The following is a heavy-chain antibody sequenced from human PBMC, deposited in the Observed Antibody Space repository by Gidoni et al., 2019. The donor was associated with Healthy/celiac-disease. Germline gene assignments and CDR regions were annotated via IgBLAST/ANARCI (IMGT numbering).Heavy chain of an antibody. D-gene: IGHD3-16*01. CDR3: ARLEGGGYYGMDV. CDR2: IYYSGST. Sequence: QLQLQESGPGLVQPSETLSLTCTVSGGSISSSSYYWGWIRQPPGKGLEWIGSIYYSGSTYYNPSLKSRVTISVDTSKNQFSLKLSSVTAADTAVYYCARLEGGGYYGMDVWGKGTTVTVSS. V-gene: IGHV4-39*01. CDR1: GGSISSSSYY. J-gene: IGHJ6*04.